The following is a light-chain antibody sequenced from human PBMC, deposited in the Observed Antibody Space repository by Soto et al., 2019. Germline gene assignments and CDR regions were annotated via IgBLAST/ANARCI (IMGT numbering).Light chain of an antibody. V-gene: IGKV3-20*01. CDR2: GVS. Sequence: IVLTQFLGTLSLSPGERATLACTARQTVSSSYLAWYQQKPGQAPRLIIYGVSNRAIGIPDRFSGSGPGTDFTLTISRLEPEDCAVYHCQQYGNSPWTFGQGTKVGI. CDR1: QTVSSSY. J-gene: IGKJ1*01. CDR3: QQYGNSPWT.